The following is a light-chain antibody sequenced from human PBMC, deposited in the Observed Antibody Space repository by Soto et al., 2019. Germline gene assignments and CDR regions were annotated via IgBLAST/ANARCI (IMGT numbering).Light chain of an antibody. Sequence: QSVLPQPPSASGTPGQRVTISCSTTNSRSGSNYVYWYQQLPGAAPKLLIYRNDQRPSGVPDRFSASKSGTSASLAISGLRSEDEADYFCAKWDDSLTVYVFGRGTKVTVL. CDR3: AKWDDSLTVYV. CDR1: NSRSGSNY. J-gene: IGLJ1*01. V-gene: IGLV1-47*01. CDR2: RND.